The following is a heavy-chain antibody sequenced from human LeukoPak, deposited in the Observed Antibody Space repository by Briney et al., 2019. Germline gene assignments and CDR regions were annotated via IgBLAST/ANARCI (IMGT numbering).Heavy chain of an antibody. V-gene: IGHV4-59*11. D-gene: IGHD3-22*01. J-gene: IGHJ4*02. Sequence: SETLSLTCTVSGGSISSHYWSWIRQPPGKGLEWIGYIYYSGSTNYNPSLKSRVTISVDTSKNQFSLKLSSVTAADTAVYYCARLNYYDSSGLDYWAREPWSPSPQ. CDR3: ARLNYYDSSGLDY. CDR1: GGSISSHY. CDR2: IYYSGST.